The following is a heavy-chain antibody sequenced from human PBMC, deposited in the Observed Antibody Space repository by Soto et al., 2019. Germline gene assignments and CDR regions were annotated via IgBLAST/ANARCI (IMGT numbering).Heavy chain of an antibody. V-gene: IGHV3-23*01. Sequence: GGSLRLSCAASGFTFSSYAMSWVRQAPGKGLEWVSAISGSGGSTYYADSVKGRFTISRDNSKNTLYLQMNSLRAEDTAVYYCAKDNIVVVITPAAFDIWGQGTIVTVSS. CDR3: AKDNIVVVITPAAFDI. D-gene: IGHD3-22*01. CDR1: GFTFSSYA. CDR2: ISGSGGST. J-gene: IGHJ3*02.